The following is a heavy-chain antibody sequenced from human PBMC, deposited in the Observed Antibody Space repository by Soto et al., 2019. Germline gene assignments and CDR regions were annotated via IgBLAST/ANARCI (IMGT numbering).Heavy chain of an antibody. CDR1: GFTFSGHA. J-gene: IGHJ6*02. CDR3: ARDGQGLAPYALDV. Sequence: QVQLVESGGGVAQPGRSLRLSCTVSGFTFSGHAMHWVRQAPGKGVEWVTQIWYDGSNKYYAESVKGRFTISRDNSKNTLYLQMNSLRVEDTAVYYCARDGQGLAPYALDVWGQGTSVTVSS. CDR2: IWYDGSNK. D-gene: IGHD6-19*01. V-gene: IGHV3-33*01.